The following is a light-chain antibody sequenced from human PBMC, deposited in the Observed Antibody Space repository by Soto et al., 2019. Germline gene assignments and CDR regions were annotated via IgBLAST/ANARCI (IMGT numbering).Light chain of an antibody. Sequence: QSVLTQPPSVSGAPGQRVTISCTGSSSNIGAGYDVHWYQQFPGAAPKLLIYVNSNRPSGVPDRFSGSKSGTSASLAITGLQAEDEADYYCQSYDSSLSRVFGGGTQLTGL. J-gene: IGLJ3*02. CDR3: QSYDSSLSRV. CDR2: VNS. CDR1: SSNIGAGYD. V-gene: IGLV1-40*01.